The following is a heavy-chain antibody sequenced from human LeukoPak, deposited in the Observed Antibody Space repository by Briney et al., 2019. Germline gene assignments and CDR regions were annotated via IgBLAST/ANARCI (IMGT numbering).Heavy chain of an antibody. J-gene: IGHJ4*02. V-gene: IGHV3-48*03. CDR1: GFTFSSYE. D-gene: IGHD2-21*02. CDR3: ARRLGDSLVVVTASFDY. CDR2: ISSSGSTI. Sequence: GGSLRLSCAASGFTFSSYEMNWVRQAPGKGLEWVSYISSSGSTIYYADSVKGRFTISRDNAKNSLYLQMNSLRAEDTAVYYCARRLGDSLVVVTASFDYWGQGTLVTVSS.